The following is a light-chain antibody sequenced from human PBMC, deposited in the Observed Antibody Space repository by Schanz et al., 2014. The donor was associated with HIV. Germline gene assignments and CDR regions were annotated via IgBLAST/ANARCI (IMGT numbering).Light chain of an antibody. Sequence: EIVLTQSPATLSLSPGERATLSCRASQSVSSYLAWYQQKPGQAPRLLIYDTSNRATGIPARFSGSGSGTDFTLTISSLEPEDFAVYYCQHHATSPRTFGQGTRVEIK. V-gene: IGKV3-11*01. CDR1: QSVSSY. CDR3: QHHATSPRT. J-gene: IGKJ1*01. CDR2: DTS.